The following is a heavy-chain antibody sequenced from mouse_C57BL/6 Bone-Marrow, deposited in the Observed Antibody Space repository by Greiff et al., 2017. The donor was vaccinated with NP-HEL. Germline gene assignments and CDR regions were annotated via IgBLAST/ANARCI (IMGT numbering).Heavy chain of an antibody. CDR1: GYTLTDYY. CDR3: ARGNYDGYPYYFDY. V-gene: IGHV1-76*01. Sequence: QVQLQQSGAELVRPGASVKLSCKASGYTLTDYYINWVKQRPGQGLEWIARIYPGSGNTYYNEKFKGKATLTAEKSSSTAYMQLSSLTSEDSAVYFCARGNYDGYPYYFDYWGQGTTLTVSS. D-gene: IGHD2-3*01. CDR2: IYPGSGNT. J-gene: IGHJ2*01.